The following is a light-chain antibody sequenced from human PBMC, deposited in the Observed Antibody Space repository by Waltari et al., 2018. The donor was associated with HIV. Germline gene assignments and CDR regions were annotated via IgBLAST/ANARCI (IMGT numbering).Light chain of an antibody. CDR3: GTWDSSLSAVV. CDR2: DNN. J-gene: IGLJ2*01. CDR1: SSNIGNNS. V-gene: IGLV1-51*01. Sequence: SVLTQPPPVSEAPGQKVTISCSGSSSNIGNNSITWYQQRPGTAPKLLIYDNNKRPSGIPDRFAVSKSGTSATLGITGLQTGDEADYYCGTWDSSLSAVVFGGGTKLTVL.